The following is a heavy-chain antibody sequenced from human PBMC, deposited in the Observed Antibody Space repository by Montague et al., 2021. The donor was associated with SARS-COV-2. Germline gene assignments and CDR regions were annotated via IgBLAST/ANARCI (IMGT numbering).Heavy chain of an antibody. CDR3: ASHFVWQQLST. J-gene: IGHJ4*02. D-gene: IGHD6-13*01. CDR1: DDSMGGYY. V-gene: IGHV4-59*01. CDR2: LYYSGST. Sequence: SETLSLTCNVSDDSMGGYYWSWIRQSPGKGLEWIGYLYYSGSTSINPSLRSRVTISADTSKNQVSLKMTSVTAADTAMYYCASHFVWQQLSTWGQGTLVSVSS.